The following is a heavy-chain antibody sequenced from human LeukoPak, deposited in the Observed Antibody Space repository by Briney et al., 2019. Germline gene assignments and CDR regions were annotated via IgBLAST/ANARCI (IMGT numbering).Heavy chain of an antibody. CDR3: ARAGSSWGEDYYYMDV. D-gene: IGHD6-13*01. CDR2: ISYDGSNK. CDR1: GFTFSSYA. Sequence: GGSLRLPCAASGFTFSSYAMHWVRQAPGKGLEWVAVISYDGSNKYYADSVKGRFTISRDNSKNTLYLQMNSLRAEDTAVYYCARAGSSWGEDYYYMDVWGKGTTVTVSS. J-gene: IGHJ6*03. V-gene: IGHV3-30-3*01.